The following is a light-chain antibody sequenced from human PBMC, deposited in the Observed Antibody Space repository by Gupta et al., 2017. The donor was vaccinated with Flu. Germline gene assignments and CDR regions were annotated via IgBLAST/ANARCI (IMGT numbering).Light chain of an antibody. CDR1: KLGDKY. V-gene: IGLV3-1*01. CDR2: KDS. CDR3: QAWDSSTVV. J-gene: IGLJ2*01. Sequence: SPGQTASITCSGDKLGDKYACWYQQKPGQSPVLVIYKDSKRPSGIPERFSGYNSGNTATLTISGTQAMDEADYYCQAWDSSTVVFGGGTKLTVL.